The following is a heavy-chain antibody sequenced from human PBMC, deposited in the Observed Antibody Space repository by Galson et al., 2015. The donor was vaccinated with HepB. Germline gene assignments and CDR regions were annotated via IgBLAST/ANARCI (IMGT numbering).Heavy chain of an antibody. D-gene: IGHD2-15*01. CDR2: ISYDGSNK. CDR3: ARVSSDRFSGQTYCSGGSCYSMVFYGMDV. V-gene: IGHV3-30*04. CDR1: GFTFSSYA. Sequence: SLRLSCAASGFTFSSYAMHWVRQAPGKGLEWVAVISYDGSNKYYADSVKGRFTISRDNSKNTLYLQMNSLRAEDTAVYYCARVSSDRFSGQTYCSGGSCYSMVFYGMDVWGQGTTVTVSS. J-gene: IGHJ6*02.